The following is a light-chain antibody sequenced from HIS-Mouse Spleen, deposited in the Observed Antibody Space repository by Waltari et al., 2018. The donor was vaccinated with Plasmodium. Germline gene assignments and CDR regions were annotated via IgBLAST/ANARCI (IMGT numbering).Light chain of an antibody. CDR2: EGS. V-gene: IGLV2-23*03. Sequence: QSALTQPASVSGSPGQSIPIPCTGTSSDVESYNFLPWYQQHPGKAPKLMIYEGSKPPSGVSNRFSGSKSGNTASLTISGLQAEDEADYYCCSYAGSSTFVFGGGTKLTVL. J-gene: IGLJ3*02. CDR3: CSYAGSSTFV. CDR1: SSDVESYNF.